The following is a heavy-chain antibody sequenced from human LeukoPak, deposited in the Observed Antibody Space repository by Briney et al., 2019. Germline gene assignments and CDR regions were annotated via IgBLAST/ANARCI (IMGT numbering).Heavy chain of an antibody. V-gene: IGHV1-18*01. CDR2: ITTYNGEK. D-gene: IGHD2-8*01. CDR3: ARDCSNGVCYPRDY. Sequence: ASVKVSCKASGYTLSEYGISWVRQAPGQGLAWVGWITTYNGEKIYSQKFQGRVTMTTDTSSGTYYMELRNLRSDDTAIYYCARDCSNGVCYPRDYWGQGTLVIVSS. CDR1: GYTLSEYG. J-gene: IGHJ4*02.